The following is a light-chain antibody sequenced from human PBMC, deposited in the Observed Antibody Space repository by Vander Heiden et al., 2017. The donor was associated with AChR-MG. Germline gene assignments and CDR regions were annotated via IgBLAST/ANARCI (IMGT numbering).Light chain of an antibody. CDR1: SSDVGGYNY. J-gene: IGLJ2*01. CDR2: DVS. V-gene: IGLV2-14*03. Sequence: QSALTQPASVSGSPGQSITISCTGTSSDVGGYNYVSWYQQHTGKAPKLRIYDVSNRPSGVSKRFSGSKSGNTASLTISGLQAEDEADYYCSSYTSSSTLVVFGGGTKLTVL. CDR3: SSYTSSSTLVV.